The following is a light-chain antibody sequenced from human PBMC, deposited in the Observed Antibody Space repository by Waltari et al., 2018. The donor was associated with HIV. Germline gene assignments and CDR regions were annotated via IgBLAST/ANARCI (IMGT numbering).Light chain of an antibody. CDR2: GAS. J-gene: IGKJ1*01. CDR1: RTVTSNY. V-gene: IGKV3-20*01. Sequence: EIVLTQSPGTLSVSPGERITLSCRASRTVTSNYLAWYQQRPGQSPRLLIYGASSRATAVPDKFSGSGSGTDFTLTISRLEPEDFAVYYCQQYNNWPPLTFGQGTKVEIK. CDR3: QQYNNWPPLT.